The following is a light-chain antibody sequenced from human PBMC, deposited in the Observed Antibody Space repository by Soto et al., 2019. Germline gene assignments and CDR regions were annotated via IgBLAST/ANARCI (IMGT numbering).Light chain of an antibody. CDR2: EVS. CDR3: CSYADTSII. J-gene: IGLJ2*01. Sequence: QCALTKAASVYGSPGRWLTISCTGSSGDVGSYNLVSWYQQHPDKAPKLMIYEVSKRPPGVSNRFFGSKSGNTASLTISGFQAEDEAHYYCCSYADTSIIFGGVTKVTVL. CDR1: SGDVGSYNL. V-gene: IGLV2-23*02.